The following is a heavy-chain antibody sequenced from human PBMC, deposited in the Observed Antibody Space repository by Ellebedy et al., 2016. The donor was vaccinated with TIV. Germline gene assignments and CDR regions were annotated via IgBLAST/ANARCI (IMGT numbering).Heavy chain of an antibody. V-gene: IGHV1-69*13. J-gene: IGHJ6*02. D-gene: IGHD3-10*01. CDR3: ARGQMVRELILFGMDV. CDR2: IIAVLGTA. CDR1: GGTFSSYA. Sequence: ASVKVSCKASGGTFSSYAISWVRQAPGQGLEWMGGIIAVLGTAYYAQKFQGRVTVTADESTSTAYMELSSLRSEDTAVYYCARGQMVRELILFGMDVWGQGTTVTVSS.